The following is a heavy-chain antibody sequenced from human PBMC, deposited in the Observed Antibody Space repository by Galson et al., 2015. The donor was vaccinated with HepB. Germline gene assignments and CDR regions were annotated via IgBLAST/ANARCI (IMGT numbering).Heavy chain of an antibody. CDR3: ARNPIAAQYYYYMDV. D-gene: IGHD2-21*01. Sequence: CAISGDSVSSNSAAWNWTRQSPSRGLEWLGRTYYRSRWYNDYAVTVRSRISIKPDTSKNHFSLHLKSVTPEDTAVYYCARNPIAAQYYYYMDVWGKGTTVTVSS. CDR1: GDSVSSNSAA. J-gene: IGHJ6*03. CDR2: TYYRSRWYN. V-gene: IGHV6-1*01.